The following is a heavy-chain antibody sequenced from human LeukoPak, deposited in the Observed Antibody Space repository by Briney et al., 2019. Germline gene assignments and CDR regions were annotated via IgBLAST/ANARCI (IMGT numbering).Heavy chain of an antibody. Sequence: GASVTVSCKASGYSFTGYYIHWVRQAPGQGLEWMGWTNPNSGVTKYEQKFQGRVTMTRDTSTSTAYMELSSLRSDDTAVYYCARGAVGYSGYDNWFDPWGQGTPVTVSS. CDR2: TNPNSGVT. CDR3: ARGAVGYSGYDNWFDP. V-gene: IGHV1-2*02. D-gene: IGHD5-12*01. J-gene: IGHJ5*02. CDR1: GYSFTGYY.